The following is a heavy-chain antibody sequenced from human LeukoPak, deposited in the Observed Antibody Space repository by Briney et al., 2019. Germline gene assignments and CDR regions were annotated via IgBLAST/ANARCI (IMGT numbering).Heavy chain of an antibody. J-gene: IGHJ4*02. Sequence: GGSLRLSCAASGFTFSSHAMSWVRQAPGKGLEWVSAISGSGDNTYYADSVKGRFTISRDNSKNTLYVQMSSLRAEDTAVYYCAKDDYYDPYYFDYWGQGTLVTVSS. CDR3: AKDDYYDPYYFDY. CDR2: ISGSGDNT. V-gene: IGHV3-23*01. D-gene: IGHD3-22*01. CDR1: GFTFSSHA.